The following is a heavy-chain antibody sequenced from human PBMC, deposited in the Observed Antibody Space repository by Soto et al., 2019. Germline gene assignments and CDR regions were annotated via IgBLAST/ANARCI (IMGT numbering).Heavy chain of an antibody. Sequence: GGSLRLFCAASGFTFSSYGMHWVRQAPGKGLEWVAVIWYDGSNKYYADSVKGRYTISRDDSKNTVYLQMNSLGAEDTAVYYCTRDPLIAVAAYDAFDIWGQGTSVTVSS. J-gene: IGHJ3*02. CDR1: GFTFSSYG. V-gene: IGHV3-33*01. CDR3: TRDPLIAVAAYDAFDI. D-gene: IGHD6-19*01. CDR2: IWYDGSNK.